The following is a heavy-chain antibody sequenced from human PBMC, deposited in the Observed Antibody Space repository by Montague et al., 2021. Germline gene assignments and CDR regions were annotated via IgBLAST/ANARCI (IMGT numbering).Heavy chain of an antibody. Sequence: SETLSLTCTVSGDSINGWYWSWIRQPPGKGLEWIGSVYYSGATNYNPSLKSRVTMSADTSKNQVSLKVNSVTAADTAVYYCARQGFYESGDFVIWGLGTLVTVSS. CDR1: GDSINGWY. V-gene: IGHV4-59*01. CDR2: VYYSGAT. CDR3: ARQGFYESGDFVI. D-gene: IGHD3-22*01. J-gene: IGHJ4*02.